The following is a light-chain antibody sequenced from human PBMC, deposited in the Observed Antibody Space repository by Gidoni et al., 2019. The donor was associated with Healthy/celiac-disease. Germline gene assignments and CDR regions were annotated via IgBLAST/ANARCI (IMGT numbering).Light chain of an antibody. CDR2: DVS. CDR1: SSDVGGCNY. J-gene: IGLJ1*01. Sequence: QSALTQPASVSGSPGQSITISCTGTSSDVGGCNYGSWYQQHPGKAPKLMIYDVSNRHSGVSNRFSGSKSGNTASLTISGLQAEDEADYYCSSYTSSSTLYVFGTGTKVTVL. CDR3: SSYTSSSTLYV. V-gene: IGLV2-14*03.